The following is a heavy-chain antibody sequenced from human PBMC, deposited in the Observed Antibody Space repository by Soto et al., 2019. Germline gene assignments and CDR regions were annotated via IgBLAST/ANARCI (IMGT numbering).Heavy chain of an antibody. V-gene: IGHV3-64D*08. Sequence: PGGSLRLSCSASGFTFSSYAMHWVRQAPGKGLEYVSAISSNGGSTYYADSVKGRFTISRDNSKNTLYLQMSSLRAEDTAVYYCVIYGVEVVVAAHDACDFLGKGTMVTVSS. CDR1: GFTFSSYA. J-gene: IGHJ3*01. CDR2: ISSNGGST. D-gene: IGHD2-15*01. CDR3: VIYGVEVVVAAHDACDF.